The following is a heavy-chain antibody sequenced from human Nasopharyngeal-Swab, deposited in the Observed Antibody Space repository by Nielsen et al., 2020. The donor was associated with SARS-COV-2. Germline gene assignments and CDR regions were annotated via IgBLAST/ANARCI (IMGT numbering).Heavy chain of an antibody. CDR1: GFTFSSYA. CDR3: AKDAALRITMVRGVPNWFDP. V-gene: IGHV3-23*01. Sequence: GESLKISCAASGFTFSSYAMSWVRQAPGKGPEWVSAISGSGGSTYYADSVKGRFTISRDNSKNTLYLQMNSLRAEDTAVYYCAKDAALRITMVRGVPNWFDPWGQGTLVTVSS. D-gene: IGHD3-10*01. CDR2: ISGSGGST. J-gene: IGHJ5*02.